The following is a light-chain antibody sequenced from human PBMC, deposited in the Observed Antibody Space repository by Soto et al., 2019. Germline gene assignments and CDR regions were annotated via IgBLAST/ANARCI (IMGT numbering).Light chain of an antibody. J-gene: IGLJ1*01. CDR3: SSFTSSRIYV. Sequence: QSVLTQPASVSGSPGQSITISCAGTSSDVGGYNYVSWFQLHPGKAPKLMVYEVSNRPSGISSRFSGSKSGNTASLTISGLQAEDEADYYCSSFTSSRIYVFGTGTKGTVL. CDR2: EVS. CDR1: SSDVGGYNY. V-gene: IGLV2-14*01.